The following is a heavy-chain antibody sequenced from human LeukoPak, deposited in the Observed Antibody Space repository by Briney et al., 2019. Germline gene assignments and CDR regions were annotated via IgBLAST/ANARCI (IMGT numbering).Heavy chain of an antibody. D-gene: IGHD5-12*01. CDR1: GFTFSNYW. CDR3: ASATIGATLGYYYYYMDV. J-gene: IGHJ6*03. CDR2: ISGSGGKT. Sequence: GGSLRLSCAASGFTFSNYWMHWVRQAPGKGLEWVSGISGSGGKTYYADSVKGRFTIFRDNSKNTLYLQMNSLRAEDTAVYYCASATIGATLGYYYYYMDVWGKGTTVTISS. V-gene: IGHV3-23*01.